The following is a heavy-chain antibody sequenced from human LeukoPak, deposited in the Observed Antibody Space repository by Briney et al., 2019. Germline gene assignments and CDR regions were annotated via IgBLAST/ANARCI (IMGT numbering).Heavy chain of an antibody. V-gene: IGHV1-69*05. CDR3: AGSYKGCDYVWGSYRSRHFDY. Sequence: ASVKVSCKASGGTFSSYAISWVRQAPGQGLEWMGGIIPIFGTANYAQKFQGRVTITTDESTSTAYMELSSLRSEDTAVYYCAGSYKGCDYVWGSYRSRHFDYWDQGTLVTVFS. D-gene: IGHD3-16*02. J-gene: IGHJ4*02. CDR1: GGTFSSYA. CDR2: IIPIFGTA.